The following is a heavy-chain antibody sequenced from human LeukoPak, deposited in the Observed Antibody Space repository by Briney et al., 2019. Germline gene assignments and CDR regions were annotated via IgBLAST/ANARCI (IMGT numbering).Heavy chain of an antibody. D-gene: IGHD3-22*01. V-gene: IGHV1-8*03. Sequence: ASVKVSCKASGYTFTSYDINWVRQATGQGLEWMGWMNPNSGNTGYAQKFQGRVTITRNTSISTAYMELSSLRSEDTAVYYCARDYYDSSGYYYLGPDYWGQGTLVTVSS. J-gene: IGHJ4*02. CDR1: GYTFTSYD. CDR3: ARDYYDSSGYYYLGPDY. CDR2: MNPNSGNT.